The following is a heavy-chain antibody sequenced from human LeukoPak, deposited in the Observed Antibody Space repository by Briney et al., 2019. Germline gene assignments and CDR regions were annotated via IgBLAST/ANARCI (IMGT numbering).Heavy chain of an antibody. CDR3: ARDWGVSARPGYMDV. D-gene: IGHD6-6*01. Sequence: SKTLSLTCTVSGGSISSSSYYWGWIRQPPGKGLEWIGSIYYSGSTYYNPSLKSRVTISVDTSKNQFSLRLSSVTAADTAVYYCARDWGVSARPGYMDVWGKGTTVTVSS. CDR2: IYYSGST. J-gene: IGHJ6*03. CDR1: GGSISSSSYY. V-gene: IGHV4-39*07.